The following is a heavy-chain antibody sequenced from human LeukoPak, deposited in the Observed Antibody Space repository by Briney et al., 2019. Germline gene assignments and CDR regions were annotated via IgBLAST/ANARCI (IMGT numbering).Heavy chain of an antibody. CDR3: AKDLDVNSSGLDY. V-gene: IGHV3-9*01. J-gene: IGHJ4*02. D-gene: IGHD6-19*01. CDR2: ISWNSGSI. Sequence: GGSLRLSCAASGFTFDDYAMHWVRQAPGKGLEWVSGISWNSGSIGYADSVKGRFTISRDNAKNSLYLQMNSLRAEDTALYYCAKDLDVNSSGLDYWGQGTLVTVSS. CDR1: GFTFDDYA.